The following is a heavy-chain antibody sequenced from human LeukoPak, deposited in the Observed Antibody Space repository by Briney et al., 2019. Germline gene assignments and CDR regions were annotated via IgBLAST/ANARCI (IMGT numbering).Heavy chain of an antibody. CDR1: GYTLTELS. J-gene: IGHJ5*02. CDR3: ATVPTLRTRWDWFDP. V-gene: IGHV1-24*01. Sequence: VASVKVSCKVSGYTLTELSMHWVRQAPGKGLEWMGGFDPEDGETIYAQKFQGRVTMTEDTSTDTAYMELSSPRSEDTAVYYCATVPTLRTRWDWFDPWGQGTLVTVSS. CDR2: FDPEDGET. D-gene: IGHD2-2*01.